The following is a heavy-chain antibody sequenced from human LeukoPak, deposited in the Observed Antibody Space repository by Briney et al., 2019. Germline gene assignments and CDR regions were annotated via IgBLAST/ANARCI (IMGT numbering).Heavy chain of an antibody. CDR1: GGSMNSYY. V-gene: IGHV4-59*08. CDR2: IYYSGST. Sequence: PSETLSLTCSVSGGSMNSYYWSWIRQSPGKGLEWIGYIYYSGSTNYNPSLKSRVTISVDTSKNQFSLKLSSVTAADTAVYYCARHVWLQPFDYWGQGTLVTVSS. J-gene: IGHJ4*02. D-gene: IGHD3-9*01. CDR3: ARHVWLQPFDY.